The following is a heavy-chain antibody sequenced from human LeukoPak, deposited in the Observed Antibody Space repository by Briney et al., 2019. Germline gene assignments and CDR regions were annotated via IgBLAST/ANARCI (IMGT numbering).Heavy chain of an antibody. CDR3: VWSYCSSTSCTVGAFDI. V-gene: IGHV3-23*01. CDR1: GFTFSSYG. D-gene: IGHD2-2*01. Sequence: PGGSLRLSCAASGFTFSSYGMSWVRQAPGKGLEWVSAISGSGGSTYYADSVKGRFTISRDNSKNTLYLQMNSLRAEDTAVYYCVWSYCSSTSCTVGAFDIWGQGTMVTVSS. J-gene: IGHJ3*02. CDR2: ISGSGGST.